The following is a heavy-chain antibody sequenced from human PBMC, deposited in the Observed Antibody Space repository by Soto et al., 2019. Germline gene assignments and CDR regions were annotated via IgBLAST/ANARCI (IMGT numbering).Heavy chain of an antibody. CDR2: IYYSGST. J-gene: IGHJ4*02. CDR1: GEALNSYY. CDR3: ARHIDY. V-gene: IGHV4-34*01. Sequence: SETLSLTCAVYGEALNSYYWSWIRQSPGQGLEWIGRIYYSGSTYYNPSLKSRITISVDTSKNQFSLKLSSVTAADTAVYYCARHIDYWGQGTLVTVSS.